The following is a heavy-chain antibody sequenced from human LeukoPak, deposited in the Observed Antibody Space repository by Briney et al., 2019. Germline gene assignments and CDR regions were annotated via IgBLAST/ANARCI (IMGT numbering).Heavy chain of an antibody. CDR2: IYYSGST. Sequence: SETLSLTCTVSGGSISSYYWSWIRQPPGKGLEWIGYIYYSGSTNYNPSLKSRVTISVDTSKNQFSLKLTSVIAADTAVYYCARSKGEMASYDYWGQGTLVTVSS. CDR1: GGSISSYY. J-gene: IGHJ4*02. CDR3: ARSKGEMASYDY. D-gene: IGHD5-24*01. V-gene: IGHV4-59*01.